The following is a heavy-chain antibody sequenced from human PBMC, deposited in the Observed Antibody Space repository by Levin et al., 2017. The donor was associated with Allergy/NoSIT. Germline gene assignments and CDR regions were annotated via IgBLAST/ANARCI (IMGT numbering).Heavy chain of an antibody. V-gene: IGHV3-11*01. CDR2: ISSSGDYI. J-gene: IGHJ4*02. CDR1: GFIFSDYY. D-gene: IGHD3-10*01. CDR3: ARDLGSYGSGTYFPSGY. Sequence: GESLKISCAASGFIFSDYYMTWVRQAPGKGLGWVSYISSSGDYIYYGDSVKGRFTISRDNAKNSLYLQMNSLRAEDTAVYYCARDLGSYGSGTYFPSGYWGQGTLVTVSS.